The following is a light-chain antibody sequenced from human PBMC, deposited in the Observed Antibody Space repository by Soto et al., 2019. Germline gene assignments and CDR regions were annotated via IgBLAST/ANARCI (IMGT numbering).Light chain of an antibody. CDR1: SSDVGGYNY. CDR3: SSHRTSSTRA. J-gene: IGLJ1*01. Sequence: QSVLTQPASVFGSPGQSITISCTGTSSDVGGYNYVSWYQQHPGKAPKLMIFDVSDRPSGVSNRFSGSKSGNTASLTISGLQADDEADYYCSSHRTSSTRAFGTGTKLTVL. V-gene: IGLV2-14*01. CDR2: DVS.